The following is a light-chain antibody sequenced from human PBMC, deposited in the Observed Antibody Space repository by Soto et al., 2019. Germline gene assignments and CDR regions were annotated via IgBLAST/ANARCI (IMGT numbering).Light chain of an antibody. Sequence: DIVMTQSPHSLAVSLGERATIHCKSSQSVLSSSDNRNYLAWYQQKAGQSPKLLIYWASSRESGVPDRFSGAGSGTDSTLNISSLQAEDVAVYYCQQYYNSPLTFGGGTKVDIK. V-gene: IGKV4-1*01. J-gene: IGKJ4*01. CDR2: WAS. CDR3: QQYYNSPLT. CDR1: QSVLSSSDNRNY.